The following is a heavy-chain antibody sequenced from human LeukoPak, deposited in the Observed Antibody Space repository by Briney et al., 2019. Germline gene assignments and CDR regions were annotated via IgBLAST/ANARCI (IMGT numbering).Heavy chain of an antibody. J-gene: IGHJ3*01. CDR2: ISAYKGNT. V-gene: IGHV1-18*01. Sequence: VASVKVSCKASGYTFSTYGISWVRQVPGQGLEWMGWISAYKGNTYYAQKLQGRVTMTTDTSTSTAYMELRSLRSDDTAIYYCARDLYYYGSGSYYDVFDVWGQGTMVTVSS. CDR1: GYTFSTYG. CDR3: ARDLYYYGSGSYYDVFDV. D-gene: IGHD3-10*01.